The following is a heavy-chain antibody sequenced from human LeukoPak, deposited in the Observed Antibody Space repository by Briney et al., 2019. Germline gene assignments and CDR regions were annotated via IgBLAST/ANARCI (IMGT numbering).Heavy chain of an antibody. CDR3: ARHYGSYDFWSGYPPYFDY. V-gene: IGHV5-51*01. CDR1: GYSFTSYW. Sequence: GESLKISCKGSGYSFTSYWIGWVRQMPGKGLEWMGIIYPGDSDTRYSPSFQGQVTISADKSISTAYLQWSSLKASDTAMYYCARHYGSYDFWSGYPPYFDYWGQGTLVTVSS. J-gene: IGHJ4*02. CDR2: IYPGDSDT. D-gene: IGHD3-3*01.